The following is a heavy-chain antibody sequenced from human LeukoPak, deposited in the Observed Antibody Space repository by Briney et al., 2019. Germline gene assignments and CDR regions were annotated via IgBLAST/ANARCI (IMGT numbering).Heavy chain of an antibody. CDR1: GYTFTGYY. D-gene: IGHD3-22*01. CDR3: ARDILGGYYDSSGYYHYYGMDV. Sequence: GASVKVSCKASGYTFTGYYMHWVRQAPGQGLEWMGWINPNSGGTNYAQKFQGRVTMTRDTSISTACMELSRLRSDDTAVYYCARDILGGYYDSSGYYHYYGMDVWGQGTTVTVSS. J-gene: IGHJ6*02. CDR2: INPNSGGT. V-gene: IGHV1-2*02.